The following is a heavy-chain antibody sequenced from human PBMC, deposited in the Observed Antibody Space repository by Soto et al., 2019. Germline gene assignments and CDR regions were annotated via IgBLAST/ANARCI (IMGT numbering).Heavy chain of an antibody. J-gene: IGHJ3*02. CDR3: ARTPHYGDYAGNAFDI. CDR2: INAGNGNT. Sequence: ASVKVSCKASGYTFTSYSMHWVRQAPGQRLEWMGWINAGNGNTKYSQKFQGRVTITRDTSASTAYMELSSLRSEDTAVYYCARTPHYGDYAGNAFDIWGQRTMVTVSS. D-gene: IGHD4-17*01. V-gene: IGHV1-3*01. CDR1: GYTFTSYS.